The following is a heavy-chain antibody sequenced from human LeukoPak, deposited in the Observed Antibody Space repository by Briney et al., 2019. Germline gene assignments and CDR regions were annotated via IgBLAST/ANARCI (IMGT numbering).Heavy chain of an antibody. Sequence: GGSLRLSCAASGFTFSSYAMSWVRQAPGKGLEWVSAISGSGGSTYHADSVKGRFTISRDNSKNTLYLQMNSLRAEDTAVYYCAKEPDFLSGHFCRVDPWGQGTLVTVSS. D-gene: IGHD3-3*01. CDR1: GFTFSSYA. CDR2: ISGSGGST. J-gene: IGHJ5*02. V-gene: IGHV3-23*01. CDR3: AKEPDFLSGHFCRVDP.